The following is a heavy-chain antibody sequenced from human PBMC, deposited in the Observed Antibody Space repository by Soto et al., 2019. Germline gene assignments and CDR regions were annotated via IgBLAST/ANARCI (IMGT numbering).Heavy chain of an antibody. D-gene: IGHD6-13*01. CDR2: INHSGST. CDR3: HQMVKGGGFEH. CDR1: GFSFIVYD. J-gene: IGHJ4*02. Sequence: AATXSLTCAVYGFSFIVYDFIWIRQPPGKGLEWIGEINHSGSTNYNPSLKSRVTISVDKSKNQFSLKLSSVTAADTAVYYCHQMVKGGGFEHWGQGTLVTVSS. V-gene: IGHV4-34*01.